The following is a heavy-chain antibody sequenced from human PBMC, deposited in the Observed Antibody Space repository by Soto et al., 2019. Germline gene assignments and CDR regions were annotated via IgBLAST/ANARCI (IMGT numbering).Heavy chain of an antibody. Sequence: QVQLQESGPGLVKASQTLSLTCTVSGGSISSGGYYWSWIRQHPGKGLEWIGYIYYSGSTYYNPSLKSRLTISVDTSKNQFSLKLSSVTAADTAVYYCARDGGTLTSFDYWGQGNLVTVSS. CDR3: ARDGGTLTSFDY. J-gene: IGHJ4*02. D-gene: IGHD3-16*01. V-gene: IGHV4-31*03. CDR2: IYYSGST. CDR1: GGSISSGGYY.